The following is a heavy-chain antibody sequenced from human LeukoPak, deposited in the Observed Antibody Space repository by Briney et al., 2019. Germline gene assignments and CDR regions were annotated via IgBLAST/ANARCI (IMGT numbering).Heavy chain of an antibody. V-gene: IGHV4-59*01. CDR3: AAPYSGSYGY. Sequence: SETLSLTCTVSGGSISSYYWSWIRQPPGKGLEWIGYIYYSGSTNYNPSLKSRVSISVDTSKNQFSLKLSSVTAADTAVYYCAAPYSGSYGYWGQGTLVTVSS. J-gene: IGHJ4*02. D-gene: IGHD1-26*01. CDR1: GGSISSYY. CDR2: IYYSGST.